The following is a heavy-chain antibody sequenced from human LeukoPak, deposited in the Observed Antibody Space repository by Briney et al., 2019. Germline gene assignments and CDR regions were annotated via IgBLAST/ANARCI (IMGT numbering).Heavy chain of an antibody. V-gene: IGHV2-70*04. CDR2: IDWDDDK. CDR3: ALVVPAANPYMDV. Sequence: SGPTLVNPTQTLTLTCTFSGFSLSTSGMRVSWIRQPPAKALEWLARIDWDDDKFYSTSLKTRLTISKDTSKNQVVLTMTNMDPVDTATYYCALVVPAANPYMDVWGKGTTVTASS. D-gene: IGHD2-2*01. J-gene: IGHJ6*03. CDR1: GFSLSTSGMR.